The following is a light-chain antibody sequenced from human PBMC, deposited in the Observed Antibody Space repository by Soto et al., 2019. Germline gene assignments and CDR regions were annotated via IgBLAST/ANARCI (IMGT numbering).Light chain of an antibody. CDR3: QQLNSYPRALT. J-gene: IGKJ4*01. CDR1: QGISSY. Sequence: QSPSFLSASVGDRVTITCRASQGISSYLAWYQQKPGKAPKLLIYAASTLQSGVPSRFSGSGSGTEFTLTISSLQPEDFATYYCQQLNSYPRALTFGGGTKVDIK. CDR2: AAS. V-gene: IGKV1-9*01.